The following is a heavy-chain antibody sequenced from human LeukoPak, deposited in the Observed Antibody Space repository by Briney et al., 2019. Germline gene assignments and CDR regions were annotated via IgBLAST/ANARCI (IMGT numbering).Heavy chain of an antibody. CDR1: GFTFNNYA. Sequence: GGSLRLSCAASGFTFNNYAMNWVRQAPGKGLEWVSYISSSGSTIYYADSVKGRFTISRDNAKNSLYLQMNSLRAEDTAVYYCARGPRGLWFGELIYYFDYWGQGTLVTVSS. CDR2: ISSSGSTI. CDR3: ARGPRGLWFGELIYYFDY. D-gene: IGHD3-10*01. J-gene: IGHJ4*02. V-gene: IGHV3-48*03.